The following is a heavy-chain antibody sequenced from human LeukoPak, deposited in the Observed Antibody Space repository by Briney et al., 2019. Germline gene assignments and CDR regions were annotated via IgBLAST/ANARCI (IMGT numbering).Heavy chain of an antibody. D-gene: IGHD3-22*01. CDR2: LYYSGST. CDR3: ARDVRESSGYRVGFDP. CDR1: GGFISRYY. Sequence: PSETLSLTCTVPGGFISRYYWSWIRDPPGKGLEWIGYLYYSGSTNDNPSRKSRVTISVDTSKNQFSLKLISVTAADTAVYYCARDVRESSGYRVGFDPWGQGTLVTVSS. J-gene: IGHJ5*02. V-gene: IGHV4-59*01.